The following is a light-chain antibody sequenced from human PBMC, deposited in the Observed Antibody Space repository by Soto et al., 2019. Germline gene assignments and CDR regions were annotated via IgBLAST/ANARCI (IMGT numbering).Light chain of an antibody. Sequence: EIVLTQSPGTLSLSPGERATLSCRASQSVSSNYLAWYQQKPGQAPRPLIYGASSRATGIPDRFSGSGAGTDSTPTISLLEPEDFAVYYGQQYCRSPGTIGQGTKVEIK. CDR1: QSVSSNY. J-gene: IGKJ1*01. CDR2: GAS. CDR3: QQYCRSPGT. V-gene: IGKV3-20*01.